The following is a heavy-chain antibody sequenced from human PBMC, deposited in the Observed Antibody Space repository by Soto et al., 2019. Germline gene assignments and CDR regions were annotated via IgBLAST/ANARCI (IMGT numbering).Heavy chain of an antibody. D-gene: IGHD3-22*01. J-gene: IGHJ4*01. CDR2: ISAYNGNT. CDR1: GYTFTSYG. V-gene: IGHV1-18*01. CDR3: AVDYYDISGYTFDY. Sequence: ASVKVSCKASGYTFTSYGISWVRQAPGQGLEWMGWISAYNGNTNYAQKLQGRVTMTTDTSTSTAYMELRSLRSDDTAVYYCAVDYYDISGYTFDYWGYGTLVTVSS.